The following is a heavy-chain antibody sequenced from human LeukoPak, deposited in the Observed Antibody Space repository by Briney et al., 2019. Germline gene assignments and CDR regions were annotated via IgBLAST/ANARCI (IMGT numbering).Heavy chain of an antibody. D-gene: IGHD6-19*01. V-gene: IGHV1-69*01. CDR2: IIPIFGTA. CDR3: ARDGGSGWYWYFDY. Sequence: GASVKVSCKASGGTFSSYAISGVRQAPGQGLEWMGGIIPIFGTANYAQKFQGRVTITADESTSTAYMELSSLRSEDAAVYYCARDGGSGWYWYFDYWGQGTLVTVSS. J-gene: IGHJ4*02. CDR1: GGTFSSYA.